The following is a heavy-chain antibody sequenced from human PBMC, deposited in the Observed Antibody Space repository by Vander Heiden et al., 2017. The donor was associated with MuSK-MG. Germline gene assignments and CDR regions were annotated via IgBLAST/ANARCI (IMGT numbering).Heavy chain of an antibody. D-gene: IGHD2-8*01. CDR3: VRAIWCSHITCFWEGWFAP. CDR1: GFAFDDYG. Sequence: AVLVESGGGMTRPGGSVRPSCAASGFAFDDYGMNWVRQVPGKGLEWVAGINEKGDTRGYADSVKGRFLISRDNAKNSVFLQMNSLRADDTGLYHCVRAIWCSHITCFWEGWFAPWGQGTVVTVSS. CDR2: INEKGDTR. V-gene: IGHV3-20*01. J-gene: IGHJ5*02.